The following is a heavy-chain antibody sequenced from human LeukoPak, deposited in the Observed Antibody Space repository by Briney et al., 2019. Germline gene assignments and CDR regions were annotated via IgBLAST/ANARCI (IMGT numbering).Heavy chain of an antibody. D-gene: IGHD3-16*01. CDR3: ARPMGRYYYYGMDV. CDR1: GYTFTSYA. CDR2: INTNTWNA. J-gene: IGHJ6*02. Sequence: ASVKVSCKASGYTFTSYAINWVRQAPGQGLEWMGWINTNTWNAAYAQGLTGRSVFSLDTSVSTAYLEISSLKAEDTAVYYCARPMGRYYYYGMDVWGQGTTVTVS. V-gene: IGHV7-4-1*02.